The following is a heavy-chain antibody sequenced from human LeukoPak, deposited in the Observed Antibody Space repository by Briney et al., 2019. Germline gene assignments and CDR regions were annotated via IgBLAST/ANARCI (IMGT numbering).Heavy chain of an antibody. J-gene: IGHJ4*02. CDR3: ARDWSSGSLIDY. CDR1: GYTFTGYY. V-gene: IGHV1-2*02. CDR2: INPNSGGT. Sequence: GASVKVSCKASGYTFTGYYTHWVRQAPGQGLEWMGWINPNSGGTNYAQKFQGRVTMTRDTSISTAYMELSRLRSDDTAVYYCARDWSSGSLIDYWGQGTLVTVSS. D-gene: IGHD3-10*01.